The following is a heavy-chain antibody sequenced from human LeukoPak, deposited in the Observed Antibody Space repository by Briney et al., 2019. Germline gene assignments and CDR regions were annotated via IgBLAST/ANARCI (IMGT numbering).Heavy chain of an antibody. V-gene: IGHV1-2*02. CDR1: GYTFTGYY. J-gene: IGHJ4*02. CDR3: ARAGTIAAAGYDY. CDR2: INPNSGGT. Sequence: ASVKVSCKASGYTFTGYYMHWGRQAPGQGLEWMGWINPNSGGTNYAQKFQGRVTITRDTSISTSYMELSRLRSDDTAVYYCARAGTIAAAGYDYWGQGTLVTVSS. D-gene: IGHD6-13*01.